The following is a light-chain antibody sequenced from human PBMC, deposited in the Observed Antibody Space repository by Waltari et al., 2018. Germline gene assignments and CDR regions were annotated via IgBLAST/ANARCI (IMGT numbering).Light chain of an antibody. V-gene: IGKV1-5*03. J-gene: IGKJ1*01. CDR2: KAS. CDR3: QQYNDYLWT. CDR1: QSINTW. Sequence: DIQMTQSPSTLSASVGDRVTITCRASQSINTWMAWYQQKSGKAPRLLIYKASNLETGVPSRFSGSGYGTEFTFTISSLQPDDFATYYCQQYNDYLWTFGQGTKVEIK.